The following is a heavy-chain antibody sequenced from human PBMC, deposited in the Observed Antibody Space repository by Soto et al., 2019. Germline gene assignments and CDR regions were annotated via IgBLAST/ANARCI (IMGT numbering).Heavy chain of an antibody. V-gene: IGHV4-38-2*02. J-gene: IGHJ1*01. Sequence: SETLSVTWTVSGYSTSTGYYWAWVRQSPGKGLEWIGSVYRSGAAYYSPTLKSRVTISVDTSKNQFSLHLKSVTAADAAVYYCARDYLYALEVAGYTYF. CDR3: ARDYLYALEVAGYTYF. D-gene: IGHD6-19*01. CDR2: VYRSGAA. CDR1: GYSTSTGYY.